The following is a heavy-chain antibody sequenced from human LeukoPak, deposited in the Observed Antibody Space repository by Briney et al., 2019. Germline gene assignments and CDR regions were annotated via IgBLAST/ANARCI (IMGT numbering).Heavy chain of an antibody. Sequence: ASVKVSCKASGYTFSSSHINWVRQATGQGLEWMGWMNPNSGNTGYTQKLQGRVSFTRNTSISTAYMELSSLRSEDTAVYYCARGSNSGSYNFDYWGQGTLVTVSS. CDR1: GYTFSSSH. J-gene: IGHJ4*02. CDR3: ARGSNSGSYNFDY. V-gene: IGHV1-8*03. D-gene: IGHD1-26*01. CDR2: MNPNSGNT.